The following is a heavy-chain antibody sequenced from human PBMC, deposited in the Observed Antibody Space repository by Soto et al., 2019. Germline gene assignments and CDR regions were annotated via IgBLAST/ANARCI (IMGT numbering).Heavy chain of an antibody. Sequence: QVQLVQSGAEVKKPGSSVIVSCKASGGSFNSHSINWVRQAPGQGLQWVGRFIPILGLANYAQSFQGRVTITADKSTSTAYMELSSLGSDDTAVYYCARPSSHTATTATFTYWGQGTPVTVSS. CDR3: ARPSSHTATTATFTY. CDR2: FIPILGLA. CDR1: GGSFNSHS. D-gene: IGHD1-1*01. J-gene: IGHJ4*02. V-gene: IGHV1-69*02.